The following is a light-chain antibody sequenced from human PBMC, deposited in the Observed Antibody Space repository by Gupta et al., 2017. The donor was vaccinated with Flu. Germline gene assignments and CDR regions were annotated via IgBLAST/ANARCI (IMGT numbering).Light chain of an antibody. Sequence: GHSSNAIAWHQKQPDKAPQFLMRVNSDGTQKKADGIPNRFSGSSFGAERYLTISSLQSEDEADYFCQAWDTGFRVFGTGTKVTVL. CDR1: GHSSNA. J-gene: IGLJ1*01. CDR3: QAWDTGFRV. CDR2: VNSDGTQ. V-gene: IGLV4-69*01.